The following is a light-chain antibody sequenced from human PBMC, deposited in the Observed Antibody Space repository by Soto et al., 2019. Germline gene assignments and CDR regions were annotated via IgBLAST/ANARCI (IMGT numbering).Light chain of an antibody. CDR3: HQFGSSPQT. Sequence: EIMLTQSPGTLSLSPGERATLSCRASQSVSSSHIAWYQQKPGQAPRLLIYGPSSRATGIPERFSGSGSGTDFTLSISRLEPEDFAVYYCHQFGSSPQTFGHGTKVEIK. J-gene: IGKJ1*01. V-gene: IGKV3-20*01. CDR1: QSVSSSH. CDR2: GPS.